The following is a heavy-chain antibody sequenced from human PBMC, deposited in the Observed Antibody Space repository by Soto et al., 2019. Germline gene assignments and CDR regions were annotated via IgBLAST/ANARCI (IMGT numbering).Heavy chain of an antibody. Sequence: GASVKVSCKVSGYTLTELSMHWVRQAPGKGLEWMGGFDPEDGETIYAQKFQGRVTMTEDTSTDTAYMELSSLRSEDTAVYYCATYQLLASVDYYYYYMDVWGKGTTVTVSS. CDR2: FDPEDGET. D-gene: IGHD2-2*01. CDR3: ATYQLLASVDYYYYYMDV. J-gene: IGHJ6*03. CDR1: GYTLTELS. V-gene: IGHV1-24*01.